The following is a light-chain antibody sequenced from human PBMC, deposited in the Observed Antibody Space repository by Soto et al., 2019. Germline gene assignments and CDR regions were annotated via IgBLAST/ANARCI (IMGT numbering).Light chain of an antibody. J-gene: IGKJ4*01. CDR3: QQSYSTPLT. CDR2: DAS. V-gene: IGKV1-39*01. Sequence: DIQMTQSPSSLSASVGDRVTITCRASQSISSYLNWYQQKPGKAPKVLIYDASSLQSGVPSRFSGSGSGTDFTITISSLQPEDCATYYCQQSYSTPLTFGGGTKVEIK. CDR1: QSISSY.